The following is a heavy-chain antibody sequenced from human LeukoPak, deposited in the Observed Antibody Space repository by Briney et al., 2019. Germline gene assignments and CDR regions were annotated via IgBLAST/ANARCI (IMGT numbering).Heavy chain of an antibody. V-gene: IGHV3-23*01. CDR2: ISDSGGKT. CDR3: AREEEGELPDY. CDR1: GFIFSSYA. J-gene: IGHJ4*02. Sequence: PGGSLRLSCAASGFIFSSYAMSWVRQAPGKGLEWVSGISDSGGKTDSADSVKGRFTISRDNSKNTLYLQVNSLRPEDTAVYFCAREEEGELPDYWGQGTQVTVSS. D-gene: IGHD1-26*01.